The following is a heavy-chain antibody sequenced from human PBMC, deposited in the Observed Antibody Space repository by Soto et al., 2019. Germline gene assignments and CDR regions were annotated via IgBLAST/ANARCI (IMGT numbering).Heavy chain of an antibody. CDR2: INAGNGNT. CDR1: GYTFTSYA. Sequence: ASVKVSCKASGYTFTSYAMHWVRQAPGQRLEWMGWINAGNGNTKYSQKFQGRVTITRDTSTSTVYMELSSLRSEDTAVYYCARAYTVVTSRYYYGMDVWGQGTKVTVS. D-gene: IGHD2-15*01. V-gene: IGHV1-3*01. CDR3: ARAYTVVTSRYYYGMDV. J-gene: IGHJ6*02.